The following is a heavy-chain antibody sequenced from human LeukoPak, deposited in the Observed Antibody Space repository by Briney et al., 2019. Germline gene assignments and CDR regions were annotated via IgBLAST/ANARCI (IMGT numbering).Heavy chain of an antibody. D-gene: IGHD6-13*01. Sequence: ASVKASCKVSGYTLTELSMHWVRQAPGKGLEWMGGFDPEDGETIYAQKLQGRVTMTTDTSTSTAYMELRSLRSDDTAVYYCARGSRGGIVAAYWYRYWGQGTLVTVSS. V-gene: IGHV1-24*01. CDR1: GYTLTELS. CDR2: FDPEDGET. CDR3: ARGSRGGIVAAYWYRY. J-gene: IGHJ4*02.